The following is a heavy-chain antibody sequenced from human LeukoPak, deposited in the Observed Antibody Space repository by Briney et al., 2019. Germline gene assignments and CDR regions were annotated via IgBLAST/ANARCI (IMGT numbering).Heavy chain of an antibody. CDR2: MNPNSGNT. D-gene: IGHD6-6*01. CDR1: GYTFTSYD. J-gene: IGHJ4*02. V-gene: IGHV1-8*01. CDR3: ARGGIAARPSPFDY. Sequence: ASVKVSCKASGYTFTSYDINWVRQATGQGLEWMGWMNPNSGNTGYAQKFQGRVTMTRNTSISTAYMELSRLRSDDTAVYYCARGGIAARPSPFDYWGQGTLVTVSS.